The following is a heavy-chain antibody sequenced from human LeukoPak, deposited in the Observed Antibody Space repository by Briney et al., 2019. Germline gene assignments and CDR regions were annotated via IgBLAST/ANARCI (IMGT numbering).Heavy chain of an antibody. Sequence: SQTLSLTCAVSGGSISSGGYSWSWIRQPPGKGLEWIGYIYYSGSTYYNPSLKSRVTISVDTSKNQLSLKLSSVPAADTAVYYCARESNYYGSGTGWFDPWGQGTLVTVSS. CDR1: GGSISSGGYS. CDR3: ARESNYYGSGTGWFDP. D-gene: IGHD3-10*01. J-gene: IGHJ5*02. V-gene: IGHV4-30-4*07. CDR2: IYYSGST.